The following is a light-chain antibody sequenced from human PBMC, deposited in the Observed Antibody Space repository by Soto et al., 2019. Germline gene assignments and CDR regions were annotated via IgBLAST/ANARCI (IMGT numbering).Light chain of an antibody. V-gene: IGKV3-20*01. J-gene: IGKJ4*01. Sequence: IVLTQSPGTLSLSPGESATLSCRASHNVTGRFLAWYHHKPGQSPRLLLYGASSRATGIPERFSGDGSGTDFTLTISRLEPDDFAIYFWQQYADSSPTFGGGTKVEIK. CDR1: HNVTGRF. CDR2: GAS. CDR3: QQYADSSPT.